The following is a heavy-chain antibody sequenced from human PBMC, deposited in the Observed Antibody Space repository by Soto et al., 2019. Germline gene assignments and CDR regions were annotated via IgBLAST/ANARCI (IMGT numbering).Heavy chain of an antibody. CDR3: AKAQRCSGGSCYFPLRAFDI. Sequence: GGSLRLSCAASGFTFDDYAMHWVRQAPGKGLEWVSGISWNSGSIGYADSVKGRFTISRDNAKNSLYLQMNSLRAEDTALYYCAKAQRCSGGSCYFPLRAFDIWGQGTMVTVSS. V-gene: IGHV3-9*01. CDR2: ISWNSGSI. CDR1: GFTFDDYA. D-gene: IGHD2-15*01. J-gene: IGHJ3*02.